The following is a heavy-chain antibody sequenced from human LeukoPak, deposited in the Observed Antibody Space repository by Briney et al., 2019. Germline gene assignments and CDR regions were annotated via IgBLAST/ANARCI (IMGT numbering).Heavy chain of an antibody. Sequence: GGSLRLSCAASGFTFSSYAMSWVRQAPGKGLECVANIKEDGREIYYVDSVKGRFTISRDNAKNSLYPQMSSLRAEDTAVYYCARGGRPDYWGQGTLVTVSS. CDR1: GFTFSSYA. J-gene: IGHJ4*02. D-gene: IGHD3-10*01. CDR3: ARGGRPDY. V-gene: IGHV3-7*01. CDR2: IKEDGREI.